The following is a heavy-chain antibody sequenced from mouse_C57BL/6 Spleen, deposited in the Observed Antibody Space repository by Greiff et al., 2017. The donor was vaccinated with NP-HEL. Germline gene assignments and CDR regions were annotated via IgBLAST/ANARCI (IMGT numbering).Heavy chain of an antibody. CDR3: ARDSSYDYYAMDY. V-gene: IGHV5-4*01. J-gene: IGHJ4*01. D-gene: IGHD1-1*01. Sequence: DVQLVESGGGLVKPGGSLKLSCAASGFTFSSYAMSWVRQTPEKRLEWVATISDGGSYTYYPDNVKGRFTISRDNAKNNLYLQMSHLKSEDTAMYYCARDSSYDYYAMDYWGQGTAVTVSS. CDR2: ISDGGSYT. CDR1: GFTFSSYA.